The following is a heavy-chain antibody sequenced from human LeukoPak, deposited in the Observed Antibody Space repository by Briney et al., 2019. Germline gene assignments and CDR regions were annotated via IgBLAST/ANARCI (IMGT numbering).Heavy chain of an antibody. D-gene: IGHD1-26*01. CDR1: GYIFTDYY. Sequence: ASVKVSCKASGYIFTDYYMHWVRQAPGQGFEWMGWIHPKSGGTNYVQMFQGRVTMTRDTSITTAYMELSSLRSDDTAVYFCARHLGYSGSYANDYWGQGTLVTVSS. V-gene: IGHV1-2*02. CDR2: IHPKSGGT. CDR3: ARHLGYSGSYANDY. J-gene: IGHJ4*02.